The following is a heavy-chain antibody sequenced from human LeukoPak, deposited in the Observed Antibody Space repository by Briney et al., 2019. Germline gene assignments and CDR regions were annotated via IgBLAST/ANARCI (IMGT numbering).Heavy chain of an antibody. CDR3: AREPQPYGDYVSDGMDV. Sequence: SVKVSCKDSGGTFISYAISWVRQAPEQGLEWMGGIIPIFGTANYAQKFQGRVTITADESTSTAYMELSSLRSEDTAVYYCAREPQPYGDYVSDGMDVWGQGTTVTVSS. J-gene: IGHJ6*02. V-gene: IGHV1-69*13. CDR2: IIPIFGTA. D-gene: IGHD4-17*01. CDR1: GGTFISYA.